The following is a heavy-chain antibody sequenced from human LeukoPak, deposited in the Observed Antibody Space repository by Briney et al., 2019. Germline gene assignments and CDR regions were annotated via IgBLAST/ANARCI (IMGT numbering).Heavy chain of an antibody. Sequence: GSLRLSCAASGFIFSRYWMSWVRQAPGKGLEWVASINQDESARMYVDSVKGRFTISRDNAKNSLFLQMDSLRAEDTAVYYCARDPYSGSYGHLYYYYMDVWGKGTTVTISS. V-gene: IGHV3-7*01. D-gene: IGHD1-26*01. CDR3: ARDPYSGSYGHLYYYYMDV. CDR1: GFIFSRYW. J-gene: IGHJ6*03. CDR2: INQDESAR.